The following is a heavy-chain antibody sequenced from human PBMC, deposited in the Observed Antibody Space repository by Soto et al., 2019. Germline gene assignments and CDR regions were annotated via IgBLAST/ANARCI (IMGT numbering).Heavy chain of an antibody. D-gene: IGHD2-2*01. Sequence: GESLRLSCAASGFTFSSYAMSWVRQAPGKGLEWVSANSVSGGSTYYADSVKGRFTISRDNSKKTLYLQMNSLRAEDTAVYYCAKDDARGGYQLLPNWFDPWGQGTLVTVSS. CDR3: AKDDARGGYQLLPNWFDP. CDR1: GFTFSSYA. V-gene: IGHV3-23*01. J-gene: IGHJ5*02. CDR2: NSVSGGST.